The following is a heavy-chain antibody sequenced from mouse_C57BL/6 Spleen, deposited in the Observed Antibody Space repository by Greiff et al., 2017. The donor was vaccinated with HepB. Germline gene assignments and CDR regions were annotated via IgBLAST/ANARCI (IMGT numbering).Heavy chain of an antibody. V-gene: IGHV1-66*01. Sequence: VQLQQSGPELVKPGASVKISCKASGYSFTSYYIHWVKQRPGQGLEWIGWIYPGSGNTKYNEKFKGKATLTADTSSSTAYMQLSSLTSEDSAVYYCARSEHYYYFDYWGQGTTLTVSS. CDR3: ARSEHYYYFDY. CDR1: GYSFTSYY. D-gene: IGHD1-2*01. CDR2: IYPGSGNT. J-gene: IGHJ2*01.